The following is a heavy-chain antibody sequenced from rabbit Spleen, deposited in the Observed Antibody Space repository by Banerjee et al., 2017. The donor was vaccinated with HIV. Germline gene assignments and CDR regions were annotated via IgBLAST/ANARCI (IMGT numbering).Heavy chain of an antibody. CDR3: ARGGAGDGGYGVAGAFDP. J-gene: IGHJ2*01. D-gene: IGHD1-1*01. CDR1: GVSFSGSSY. Sequence: QEQLVESGGGLVKPEGSLTLTCTASGVSFSGSSYMCWVRQAPGKGLEWIACIELGGSGFTYFASWAKGRFTISKTSSTTVTLHMTSLTAADTATYFCARGGAGDGGYGVAGAFDPWGQGTLVTVS. CDR2: IELGGSGFT. V-gene: IGHV1S45*01.